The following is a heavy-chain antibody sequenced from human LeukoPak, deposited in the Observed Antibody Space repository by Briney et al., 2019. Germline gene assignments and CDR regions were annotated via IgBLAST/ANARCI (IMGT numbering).Heavy chain of an antibody. D-gene: IGHD3-3*01. CDR3: ARHILRFLEWAPPGAFDI. CDR2: IYYSGST. Sequence: SETLSLTCTVSGGSISSSSYYWGWIRQPPGKGLEWIGSIYYSGSTYYNPSLKSRVTISVDTSKNQLSLKLSSVTAADTAVYYCARHILRFLEWAPPGAFDIWGQGTMVTVSS. CDR1: GGSISSSSYY. V-gene: IGHV4-39*01. J-gene: IGHJ3*02.